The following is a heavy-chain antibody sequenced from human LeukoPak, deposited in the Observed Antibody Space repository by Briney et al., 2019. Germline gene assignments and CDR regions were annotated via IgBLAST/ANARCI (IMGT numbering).Heavy chain of an antibody. CDR2: IYTSGST. Sequence: SQTLSLTCTVSGGSISSGSYYWSWIRQPAGKGLEWIGRIYTSGSTNYNPSLKSRVTISVDTSKNQFSLKLSSVTAADTAVYYCARGRYFEPFDYWGQGTLVTVSS. J-gene: IGHJ4*02. D-gene: IGHD3-9*01. CDR1: GGSISSGSYY. V-gene: IGHV4-61*02. CDR3: ARGRYFEPFDY.